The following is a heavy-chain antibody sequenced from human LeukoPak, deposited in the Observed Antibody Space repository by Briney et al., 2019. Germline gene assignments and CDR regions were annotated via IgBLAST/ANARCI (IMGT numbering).Heavy chain of an antibody. CDR3: ARDLRVGQLLSEAIDY. V-gene: IGHV1-18*01. CDR2: ISAYNGNT. CDR1: GYTFTSYG. Sequence: ASVKVSCKASGYTFTSYGISWVRQAPGQGLEWMGWISAYNGNTNYAQKLQGRVTMTTDTSTSTAYMEQRSLRSDDTAVYYCARDLRVGQLLSEAIDYWGQGTLVTVSS. D-gene: IGHD2-2*01. J-gene: IGHJ4*02.